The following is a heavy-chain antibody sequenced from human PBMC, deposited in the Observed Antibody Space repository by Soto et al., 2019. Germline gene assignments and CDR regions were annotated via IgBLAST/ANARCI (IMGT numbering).Heavy chain of an antibody. CDR2: ISLSGGT. D-gene: IGHD3-10*01. V-gene: IGHV4-34*01. CDR1: GGSFSNYI. CDR3: ARGYGEYWPTSNY. Sequence: SETLSLTCAFYGGSFSNYIWNWIRQPPGKGLEWVGEISLSGGTNYNPSLKSRVTISADTSKNQFSLNLSSATAADTAVYYCARGYGEYWPTSNYWGQGILVTVSS. J-gene: IGHJ4*02.